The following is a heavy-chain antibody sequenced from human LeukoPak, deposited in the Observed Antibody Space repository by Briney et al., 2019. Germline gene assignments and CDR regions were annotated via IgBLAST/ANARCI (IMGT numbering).Heavy chain of an antibody. Sequence: GGSLRLSCATSGFTFSRYAMHWVRQAPGKGLEWVALISYDANIGSNKYYADSVKGRFTISRDNAKNSLYLQINSLRAEDTAVYYCARSSYSSSSSVWGQGTMVTVSS. V-gene: IGHV3-30-3*01. CDR3: ARSSYSSSSSV. CDR1: GFTFSRYA. D-gene: IGHD6-6*01. CDR2: ISYDANIGSNK. J-gene: IGHJ3*01.